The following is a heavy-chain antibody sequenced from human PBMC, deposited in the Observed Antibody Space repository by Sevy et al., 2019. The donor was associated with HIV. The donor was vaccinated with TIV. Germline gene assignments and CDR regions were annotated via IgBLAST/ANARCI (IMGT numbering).Heavy chain of an antibody. Sequence: ASVKVSCKASGGTFSSYAISWVRQAPGQGLEWMGGIIPIFGTANYAQKFQGRVTITADKSTSTAYMELSSLRSEDTAVYYCARDRRYYGSGSYYNLGYWGQGTLVTVSS. D-gene: IGHD3-10*01. CDR3: ARDRRYYGSGSYYNLGY. J-gene: IGHJ4*02. CDR2: IIPIFGTA. V-gene: IGHV1-69*06. CDR1: GGTFSSYA.